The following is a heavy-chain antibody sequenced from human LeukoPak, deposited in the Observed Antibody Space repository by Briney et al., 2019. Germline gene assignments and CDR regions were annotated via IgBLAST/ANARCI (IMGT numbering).Heavy chain of an antibody. CDR2: ISYDGSNK. Sequence: GGSLRLSCAASGFTFSSYATHWVRQAPGKGLEWVAVISYDGSNKYYADSVKGRFTISRDNSKNTLYLQMNSLRAEDTAVYYCAKGLGNHFDYWGQGTLVAVSS. CDR3: AKGLGNHFDY. V-gene: IGHV3-30*04. CDR1: GFTFSSYA. J-gene: IGHJ4*02. D-gene: IGHD1-14*01.